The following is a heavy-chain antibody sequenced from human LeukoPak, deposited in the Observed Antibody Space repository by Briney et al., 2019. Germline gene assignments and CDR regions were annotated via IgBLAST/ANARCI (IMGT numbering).Heavy chain of an antibody. D-gene: IGHD2-21*02. CDR3: ARIKCGGDCRGYYYYYHMDV. J-gene: IGHJ6*03. V-gene: IGHV4-4*07. Sequence: TSETLSLTCTVSGGSISSYYWSWIRQPAGKGLESIGHISTSGSTNYNPSLKSRVTISVDTSKNQFSLKLRSVTAADTAVYYCARIKCGGDCRGYYYYYHMDVWGKGTTVTISS. CDR1: GGSISSYY. CDR2: ISTSGST.